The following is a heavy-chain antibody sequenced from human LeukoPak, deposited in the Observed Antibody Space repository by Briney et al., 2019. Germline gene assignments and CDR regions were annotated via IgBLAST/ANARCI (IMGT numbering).Heavy chain of an antibody. J-gene: IGHJ5*02. Sequence: GGSLRLSCTASGFTFSKYGMHWVRQAPGKGLEWVAVIWSDGSNRNHADSVKGRFTISRDNSKNTLYLQMNSLRVEDTAVYFCVRDYCSGGSCYENNWFDPWGQGTLVTVSS. CDR1: GFTFSKYG. V-gene: IGHV3-33*01. D-gene: IGHD2-15*01. CDR3: VRDYCSGGSCYENNWFDP. CDR2: IWSDGSNR.